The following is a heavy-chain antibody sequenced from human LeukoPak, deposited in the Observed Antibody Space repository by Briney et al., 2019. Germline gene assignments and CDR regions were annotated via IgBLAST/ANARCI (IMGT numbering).Heavy chain of an antibody. CDR3: ARGMGSKQWLVH. CDR2: INHSGST. Sequence: PSETLSLTCTVSGGSISSYYWSWIRQPPGKGLEWIGEINHSGSTNYNPSLKSRVTISVDTSKNQFSLKLSSVTAADTAVYYCARGMGSKQWLVHWGQGTLVTVSS. V-gene: IGHV4-34*01. J-gene: IGHJ4*02. D-gene: IGHD6-19*01. CDR1: GGSISSYY.